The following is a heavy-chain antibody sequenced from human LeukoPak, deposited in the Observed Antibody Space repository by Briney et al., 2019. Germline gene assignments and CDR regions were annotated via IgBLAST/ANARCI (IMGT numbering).Heavy chain of an antibody. CDR3: ATGSGNGYSLFDY. V-gene: IGHV1-46*01. D-gene: IGHD1-26*01. J-gene: IGHJ4*02. CDR1: GYTFTSCF. CDR2: INPNGCST. Sequence: AWVNVSCKACGYTFTSCFMHWVRQAGGQGREGMGIINPNGCSTRYAHKFQGRVTMTRDTSTRTVFMQMSSMRYEDTAVYYCATGSGNGYSLFDYWGQGTLVTVSS.